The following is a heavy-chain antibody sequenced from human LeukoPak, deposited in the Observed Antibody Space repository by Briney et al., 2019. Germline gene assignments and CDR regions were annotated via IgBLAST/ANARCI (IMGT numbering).Heavy chain of an antibody. Sequence: GGSLRLSCAGSGFSFSDYAMTWVRQAPGKGLEWVSYISSSSSTIYYADSVKGRFTISRDNAKNSLYLQMNSLTDEDTAVYYCASGRLTTRAEYFQHWGQGTLVTVSS. J-gene: IGHJ1*01. CDR3: ASGRLTTRAEYFQH. D-gene: IGHD3-3*01. CDR1: GFSFSDYA. V-gene: IGHV3-48*02. CDR2: ISSSSSTI.